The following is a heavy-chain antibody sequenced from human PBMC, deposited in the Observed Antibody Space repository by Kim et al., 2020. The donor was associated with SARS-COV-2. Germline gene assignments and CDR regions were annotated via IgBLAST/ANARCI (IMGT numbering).Heavy chain of an antibody. Sequence: SETLSLTCTVSGGSISSSSYYWVWIRQPPGKGLEWIGSIYYSGSTYYNPSLKSRVTISVDTSKNQFSLKLSSVTAADTAVYYCARVGIITMVRGIDYWGQGDLGTVSS. J-gene: IGHJ4*02. D-gene: IGHD3-10*01. CDR3: ARVGIITMVRGIDY. CDR1: GGSISSSSYY. V-gene: IGHV4-39*07. CDR2: IYYSGST.